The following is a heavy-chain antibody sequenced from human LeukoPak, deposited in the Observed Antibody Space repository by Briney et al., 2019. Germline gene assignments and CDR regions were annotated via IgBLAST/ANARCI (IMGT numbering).Heavy chain of an antibody. D-gene: IGHD6-19*01. CDR3: ARASGWYEGDYYYYGMDV. CDR1: GGTFSSYA. Sequence: SVKVSCKASGGTFSSYAISWVRQAPGQGLEWMGRIIPIFGIANYAQKFQGRVTITADKSTSTAYMELSSLRSEDTAVYYCARASGWYEGDYYYYGMDVWGQGTTVTVSS. CDR2: IIPIFGIA. V-gene: IGHV1-69*17. J-gene: IGHJ6*02.